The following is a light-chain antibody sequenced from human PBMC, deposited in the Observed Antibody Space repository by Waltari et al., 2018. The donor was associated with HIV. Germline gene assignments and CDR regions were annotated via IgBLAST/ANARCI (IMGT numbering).Light chain of an antibody. V-gene: IGKV4-1*01. CDR1: QTLFYRPDNQHH. J-gene: IGKJ3*01. CDR3: QQSYTIPLP. CDR2: GAA. Sequence: VLTVSLDSLAVCLVQGAAFACDSNQTLFYRPDNQHHLALYQRSAGQSPRLLVSGAAVRQPGVADRFSGSGSGTNFTLTISSVQAEDVAIYYCQQSYTIPLPFGPGTRV.